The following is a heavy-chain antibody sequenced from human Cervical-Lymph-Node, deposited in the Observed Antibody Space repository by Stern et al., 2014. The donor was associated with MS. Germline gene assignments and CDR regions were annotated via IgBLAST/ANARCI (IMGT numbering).Heavy chain of an antibody. V-gene: IGHV4-61*02. J-gene: IGHJ4*02. CDR1: GDSINSGSFY. CDR3: ASGYRFFDY. CDR2: IWPSGSA. Sequence: VQLLESGPGLVKPSQTLSLTCTVSGDSINSGSFYWSWIRQPAGKGLEWIGRIWPSGSAFYFPSLKSRAALSIDTSKTQFSLKLPSVTAADTAIYFCASGYRFFDYWGQGILVTVSS. D-gene: IGHD5-18*01.